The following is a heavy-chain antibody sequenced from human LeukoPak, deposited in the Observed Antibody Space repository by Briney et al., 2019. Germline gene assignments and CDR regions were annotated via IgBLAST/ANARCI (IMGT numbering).Heavy chain of an antibody. CDR1: EFTFSSYG. J-gene: IGHJ4*02. D-gene: IGHD2-15*01. V-gene: IGHV3-30*02. Sequence: GGSLRLSCAASEFTFSSYGMHWVRQAPGKGLEWVAFIRYDGSNKYYADSVKGRFTISRDNSKNTLYLQMNSLRAEDTAVYYCAKDRLGYCSGGSCYEGDYWGQGTLVTVSS. CDR3: AKDRLGYCSGGSCYEGDY. CDR2: IRYDGSNK.